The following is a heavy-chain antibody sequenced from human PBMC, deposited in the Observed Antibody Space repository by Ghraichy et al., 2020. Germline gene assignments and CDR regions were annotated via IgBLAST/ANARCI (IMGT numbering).Heavy chain of an antibody. J-gene: IGHJ6*02. Sequence: SETLSLTCTVSGGSISSGGYYWSWIRQHPGKGLEWIGYIYYSGSTYYNPSLKSRVTISVDTSKNQFSLKLSSVTAADTAVYYCARDRPQWDTSLYYYYYGMDVWGQGTTVTVSS. CDR2: IYYSGST. V-gene: IGHV4-31*03. D-gene: IGHD1-26*01. CDR1: GGSISSGGYY. CDR3: ARDRPQWDTSLYYYYYGMDV.